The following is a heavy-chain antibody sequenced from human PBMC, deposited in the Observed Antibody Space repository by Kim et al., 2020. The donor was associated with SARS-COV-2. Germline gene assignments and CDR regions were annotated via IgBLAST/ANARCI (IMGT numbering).Heavy chain of an antibody. CDR2: VYPGDSDT. CDR3: ASRDGGGFDI. Sequence: GESLKISCKGSGYSFTSHWIGWVRQLPGKGLEWMAIVYPGDSDTKYRSSFQGQVTISADKSINTAYLQWNSLKASDTGMYYCASRDGGGFDIWGQGTMVTVSS. D-gene: IGHD3-16*01. J-gene: IGHJ3*02. CDR1: GYSFTSHW. V-gene: IGHV5-51*01.